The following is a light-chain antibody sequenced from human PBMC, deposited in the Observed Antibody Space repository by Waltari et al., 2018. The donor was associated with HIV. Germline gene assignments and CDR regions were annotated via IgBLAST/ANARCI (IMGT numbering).Light chain of an antibody. V-gene: IGLV3-21*02. Sequence: VFTQAPSVSVSPAPPATLSCGTIGPYSVQWYRQERGRAPVLAVSDDIARFSGTPARMSGANSGSRATLTISNVEAGDEAVYYCQVWDRSYKEAVFGGGT. J-gene: IGLJ2*01. CDR2: DDI. CDR3: QVWDRSYKEAV. CDR1: TIGPYS.